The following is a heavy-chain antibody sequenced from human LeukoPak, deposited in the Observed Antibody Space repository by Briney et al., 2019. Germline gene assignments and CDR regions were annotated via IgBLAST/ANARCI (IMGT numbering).Heavy chain of an antibody. CDR2: IYYSGGT. CDR1: GDSISSYY. Sequence: SETLSLTCTVSGDSISSYYWSWIRQPPGKGLERIGYIYYSGGTDYNPSLKSRVTISVDTSKNQFSLKLRSATAADTAVYYCARHVTISGPYDASDIWGQGTMVTVSP. CDR3: ARHVTISGPYDASDI. D-gene: IGHD5-24*01. V-gene: IGHV4-59*08. J-gene: IGHJ3*02.